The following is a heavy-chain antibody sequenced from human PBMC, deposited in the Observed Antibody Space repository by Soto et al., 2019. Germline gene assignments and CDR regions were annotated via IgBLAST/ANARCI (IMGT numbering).Heavy chain of an antibody. CDR2: ISYDGSNK. CDR3: ARDRIAVAGTLDY. V-gene: IGHV3-30-3*01. Sequence: QLGGSLRLSCAASGFTFGSYAMHWVRQAPGKGLEWVAVISYDGSNKYYADSVKGRFTISRDNSKNALYLQMNSLRAEDTAVYYCARDRIAVAGTLDYWGQGTLVTVSS. J-gene: IGHJ4*02. CDR1: GFTFGSYA. D-gene: IGHD6-19*01.